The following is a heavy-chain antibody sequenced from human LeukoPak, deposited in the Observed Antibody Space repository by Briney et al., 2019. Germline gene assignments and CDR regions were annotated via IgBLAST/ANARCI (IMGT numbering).Heavy chain of an antibody. V-gene: IGHV5-51*01. CDR1: GYSFSSYY. CDR2: IYPGDSET. D-gene: IGHD4-17*01. Sequence: GESLKSSCKGSGYSFSSYYIAWVRQMPGKGLEWMGIIYPGDSETRYSPSFQGQVTISADRSISTAYLQWSSLKASDTAMYYCARGGDYPNNWFDPWGQGTLVTVSS. CDR3: ARGGDYPNNWFDP. J-gene: IGHJ5*02.